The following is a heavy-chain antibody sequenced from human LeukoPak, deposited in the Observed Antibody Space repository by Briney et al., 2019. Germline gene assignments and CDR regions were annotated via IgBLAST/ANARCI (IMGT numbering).Heavy chain of an antibody. V-gene: IGHV3-30*02. D-gene: IGHD3-22*01. J-gene: IGHJ4*02. CDR1: GFTFSSYG. CDR3: AKGGQYDSDSFFDF. Sequence: PGGSLRLSCAASGFTFSSYGMHWVRQAPGKGLEWVASIRYDGSRQFYADSVKGRFTISRDNSRNTVDVQMNSLRSEDSALYYCAKGGQYDSDSFFDFWGQGTLVTVSS. CDR2: IRYDGSRQ.